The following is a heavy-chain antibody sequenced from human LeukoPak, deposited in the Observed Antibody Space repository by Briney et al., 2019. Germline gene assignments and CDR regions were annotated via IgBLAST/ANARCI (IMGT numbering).Heavy chain of an antibody. D-gene: IGHD3-16*02. CDR3: TSQYYDYVWGSYRPDY. Sequence: PGGSLRLSCAASGFTFSGSAMHWVRQASGKGLEWVGRIRSKANSYATAYAASVKGRFTISRDDSKNTAYLQMNSLKTEDTAVYYCTSQYYDYVWGSYRPDYWGQGTLVTVSS. J-gene: IGHJ4*02. CDR2: IRSKANSYAT. V-gene: IGHV3-73*01. CDR1: GFTFSGSA.